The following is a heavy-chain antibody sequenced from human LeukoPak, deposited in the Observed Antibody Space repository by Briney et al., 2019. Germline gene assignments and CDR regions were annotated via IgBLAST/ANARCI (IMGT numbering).Heavy chain of an antibody. CDR1: GYSFTSYX. D-gene: IGHD3-10*01. J-gene: IGHJ4*02. CDR3: ARRAYGSGSYSHFDY. CDR2: IYPGDSDT. V-gene: IGHV5-51*01. Sequence: XXGKGSGYSFTSYXXGWVRQMPGXGLEXMGIIYPGDSDTRYSPSFQGQVTLSADKSISTAYLQWSSLKASDTAMYYCARRAYGSGSYSHFDYWGQGTLVTVSS.